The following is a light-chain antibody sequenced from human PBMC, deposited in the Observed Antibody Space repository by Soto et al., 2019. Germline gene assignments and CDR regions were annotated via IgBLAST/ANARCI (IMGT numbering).Light chain of an antibody. J-gene: IGLJ3*02. CDR3: AAWDDSLNGGV. V-gene: IGLV1-44*01. CDR1: SSNIGSNT. Sequence: QSVLTQPPSASGTPGQRVTISCSGTSSNIGSNTVSWYQQVPGTAPKLLIYSNYQRPSGVPDRFSGSKSGTSASLAISGLQSEDEADYYCAAWDDSLNGGVFGGGTKLTVL. CDR2: SNY.